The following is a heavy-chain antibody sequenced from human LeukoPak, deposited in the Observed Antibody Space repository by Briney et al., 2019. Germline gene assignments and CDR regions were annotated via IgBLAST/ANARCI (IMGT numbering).Heavy chain of an antibody. D-gene: IGHD6-13*01. V-gene: IGHV4-30-2*01. CDR3: ARADLAAAGDY. CDR1: SGSISSGGYY. J-gene: IGHJ4*02. CDR2: IYHSGST. Sequence: SETLSLTCTVSSGSISSGGYYWSWIRQPPGKGLEWIGYIYHSGSTYYNPSLKSRVTISVDRSKNQFSLKLSSVTAADTAVYYCARADLAAAGDYWGQGTLVTVSS.